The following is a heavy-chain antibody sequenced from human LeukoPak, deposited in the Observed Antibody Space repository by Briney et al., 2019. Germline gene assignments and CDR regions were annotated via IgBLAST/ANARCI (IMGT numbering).Heavy chain of an antibody. CDR2: IRRDGSVS. D-gene: IGHD1-26*01. J-gene: IGHJ4*02. CDR3: GRDYFGSIDY. Sequence: PGGSLRLSCAASGFTFSDSWMHWVRHVPGKGLGSVSLIRRDGSVSYYADSVKGRFTISRDNAKNTLYLQMNSLRVEDTAVYYCGRDYFGSIDYWGQGILVTVSS. CDR1: GFTFSDSW. V-gene: IGHV3-74*01.